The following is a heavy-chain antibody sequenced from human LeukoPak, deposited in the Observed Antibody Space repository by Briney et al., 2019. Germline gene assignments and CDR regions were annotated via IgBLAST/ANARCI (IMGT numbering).Heavy chain of an antibody. CDR2: IYSGGTT. CDR3: ARVGDHFHWNLDL. CDR1: GFTLSTYY. J-gene: IGHJ2*01. D-gene: IGHD3-3*02. Sequence: GGSLRLSCAASGFTLSTYYMDWVRQAPGKGLEWVSIIYSGGTTYYADSVKGRFTISRDTSKNTLSLQMNSLRAEDTAVYFCARVGDHFHWNLDLWGRGTLVTVSS. V-gene: IGHV3-53*01.